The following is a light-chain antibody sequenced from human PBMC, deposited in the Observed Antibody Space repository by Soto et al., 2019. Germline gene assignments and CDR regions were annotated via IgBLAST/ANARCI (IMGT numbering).Light chain of an antibody. CDR3: QQRSDWPS. Sequence: VFTQSPATLSLSSGERVILSCRASQSVSTYLAWYQQKPGQAPXXLIYDASYRATGIPARFSGSASGTDSTLTISSLEPEDFAVYYCQQRSDWPSFGQGTRLEIK. CDR2: DAS. CDR1: QSVSTY. V-gene: IGKV3-11*01. J-gene: IGKJ5*01.